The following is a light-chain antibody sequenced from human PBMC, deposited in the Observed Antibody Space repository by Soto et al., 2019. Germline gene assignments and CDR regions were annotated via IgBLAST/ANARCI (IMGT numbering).Light chain of an antibody. Sequence: EIVMTQSPDTLSVSPGERATHSCRASQSVSSSYLAWYQQKPGQAPRLLIYGASSRATGIPDRFSGSGSGTDFTLTISRLEPEDFAVYYCQQRSNWITFGQGTRLEI. J-gene: IGKJ5*01. V-gene: IGKV3D-20*02. CDR3: QQRSNWIT. CDR1: QSVSSSY. CDR2: GAS.